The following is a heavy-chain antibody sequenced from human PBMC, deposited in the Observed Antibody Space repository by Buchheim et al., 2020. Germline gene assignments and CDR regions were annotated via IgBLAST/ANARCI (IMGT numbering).Heavy chain of an antibody. CDR3: ARDVYRYGSGSYSFDY. Sequence: QVQLVQSGVEVKKPGASVNVSCKASGYIFNTYGINWVRQAPGQGPEWMGWISPNTGNTVYAQNLQGRLTLTTDTSTSPAYMELRSLRSDDTAVYFCARDVYRYGSGSYSFDYWGQGTL. CDR2: ISPNTGNT. V-gene: IGHV1-18*01. CDR1: GYIFNTYG. D-gene: IGHD3-10*01. J-gene: IGHJ4*02.